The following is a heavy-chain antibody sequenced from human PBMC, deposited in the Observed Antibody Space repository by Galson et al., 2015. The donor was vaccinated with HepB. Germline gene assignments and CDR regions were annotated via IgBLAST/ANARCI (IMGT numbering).Heavy chain of an antibody. D-gene: IGHD1-1*01. J-gene: IGHJ4*02. V-gene: IGHV3-30*04. CDR2: ISGDGKTT. Sequence: SLRLSCAASGFSFTTYNMHWVRQGPVKGLEWLAIISGDGKTTFYADSVRGRFTISRDNSKNTLFLQMHSLRPEGTAVYYCARDFNWNYDYWGQGTLVTVSS. CDR1: GFSFTTYN. CDR3: ARDFNWNYDY.